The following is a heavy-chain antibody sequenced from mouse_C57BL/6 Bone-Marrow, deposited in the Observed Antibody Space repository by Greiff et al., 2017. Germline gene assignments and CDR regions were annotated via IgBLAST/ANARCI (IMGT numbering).Heavy chain of an antibody. CDR1: GYAFSSSW. Sequence: VQLQESGPELVKPGASVKISCKASGYAFSSSWMNWVKQRPGKGLEWIGRIYPGDGDTNYNGKFKGKATLTADKSSSTAYLQLSSLTSEDSAVYFCARPFAYWGQGTLVTVSA. J-gene: IGHJ3*01. CDR2: IYPGDGDT. CDR3: ARPFAY. V-gene: IGHV1-82*01.